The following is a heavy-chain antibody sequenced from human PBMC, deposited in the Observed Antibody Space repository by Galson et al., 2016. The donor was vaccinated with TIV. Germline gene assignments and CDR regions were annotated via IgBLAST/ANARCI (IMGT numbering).Heavy chain of an antibody. Sequence: SLRLSCAAAGFRFFDFEMSWVRQAPGKGLEWVSGISAGATNTYYADSVGGRFTISRDSSNNILYLQMDRLQLEDTAVYFCAKDRGHYEALDSWGQGTLATVSS. J-gene: IGHJ4*02. D-gene: IGHD4-17*01. V-gene: IGHV3-23*01. CDR2: ISAGATNT. CDR3: AKDRGHYEALDS. CDR1: GFRFFDFE.